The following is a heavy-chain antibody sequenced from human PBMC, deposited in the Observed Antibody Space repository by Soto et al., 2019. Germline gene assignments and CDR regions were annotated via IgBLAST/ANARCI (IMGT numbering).Heavy chain of an antibody. V-gene: IGHV3-23*01. CDR1: GFTFSSYA. J-gene: IGHJ4*02. CDR2: ISGRGGST. CDR3: AESITMVRGDPYYFDY. D-gene: IGHD3-10*01. Sequence: EVQLLESGGGLVQPGGSLRLSCAASGFTFSSYAMSWVRQAPGKGLEWVSAISGRGGSTYYADSVKGRFTISRDNSKNTLYLQMNSLRAEDTAVYYCAESITMVRGDPYYFDYWGQGTLVTVSS.